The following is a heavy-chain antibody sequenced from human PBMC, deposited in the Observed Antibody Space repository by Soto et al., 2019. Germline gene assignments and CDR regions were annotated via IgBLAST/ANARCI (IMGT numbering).Heavy chain of an antibody. J-gene: IGHJ4*02. D-gene: IGHD3-16*02. CDR2: IYYSGST. CDR1: GGSISSSSYY. Sequence: SETLSLTCTVSGGSISSSSYYWGWIRQPPGKGLEWIGSIYYSGSTYYNPSLKSRVTISVDTSKNQFSLKLSSVTAADTAVYYCASSYDYIWGSYRYRSPLFDYWGQGTLVTVSS. V-gene: IGHV4-39*01. CDR3: ASSYDYIWGSYRYRSPLFDY.